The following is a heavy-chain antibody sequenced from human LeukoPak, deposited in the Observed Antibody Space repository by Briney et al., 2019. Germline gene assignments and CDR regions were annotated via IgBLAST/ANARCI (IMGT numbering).Heavy chain of an antibody. Sequence: PGRSLRLSCAASGFTFDDYAMHWVRQAPGKGLEWVSGITSSGDTTYYADSVKGRFTISRDNSKNTLYLQMNSLTAEDTAVYYCARREAPGDYYYYYGMNVWGQGTTVTVSS. CDR3: ARREAPGDYYYYYGMNV. CDR1: GFTFDDYA. CDR2: ITSSGDTT. J-gene: IGHJ6*02. D-gene: IGHD6-13*01. V-gene: IGHV3-23*01.